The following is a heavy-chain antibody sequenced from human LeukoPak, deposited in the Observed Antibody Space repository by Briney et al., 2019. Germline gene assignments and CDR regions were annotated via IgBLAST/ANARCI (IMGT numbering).Heavy chain of an antibody. CDR3: ARGGIQPIVYYYYYGMDV. CDR2: ISAYNGNT. Sequence: ASVKVSCKASGYTFTSYGISWVRQAPGQGLEWMGWISAYNGNTNYAQKLQGRVTMTTDTSTSTAYMELRSLRSDDTAVYYCARGGIQPIVYYYYYGMDVWGQGTTVTVSS. D-gene: IGHD5-18*01. J-gene: IGHJ6*02. CDR1: GYTFTSYG. V-gene: IGHV1-18*01.